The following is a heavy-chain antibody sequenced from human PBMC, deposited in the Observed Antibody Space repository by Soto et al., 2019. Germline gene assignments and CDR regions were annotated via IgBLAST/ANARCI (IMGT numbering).Heavy chain of an antibody. D-gene: IGHD6-13*01. CDR1: GFTFDDYA. J-gene: IGHJ1*01. Sequence: EVQLVESGGGLVQPGRSLRLSCAASGFTFDDYAMHWVRQVPGKGLEWVSGINWNSGSIGYADSVKGRLAISRDNAKNSLHLQMNSLRAEDTAVYYCVKDESINWYSGHFRHWGQGTLVTVSS. CDR2: INWNSGSI. V-gene: IGHV3-9*01. CDR3: VKDESINWYSGHFRH.